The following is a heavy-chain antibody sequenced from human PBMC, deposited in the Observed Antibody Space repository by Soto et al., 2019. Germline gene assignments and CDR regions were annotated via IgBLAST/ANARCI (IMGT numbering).Heavy chain of an antibody. CDR1: GYTFTSYG. D-gene: IGHD3-3*01. CDR3: ARVPYYDLPRPYSMDV. Sequence: QVQLVQSGAEVKKPGASVKVSCKASGYTFTSYGISWVRQAPGQGLEWMGWISAYNGNTNYAQKLQGRVTMTTDTHTSTAYLELRSLTSDGTAVYYCARVPYYDLPRPYSMDVWGQGTTVTVSS. CDR2: ISAYNGNT. J-gene: IGHJ6*02. V-gene: IGHV1-18*01.